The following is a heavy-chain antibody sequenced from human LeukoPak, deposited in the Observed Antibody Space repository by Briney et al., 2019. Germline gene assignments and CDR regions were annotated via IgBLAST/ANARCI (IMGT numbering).Heavy chain of an antibody. D-gene: IGHD4-17*01. CDR3: ARDEGPYGPVDS. V-gene: IGHV4-59*01. J-gene: IGHJ4*02. Sequence: SETLSLTCTVSGGSISSYYWSWIRQPPGKGLEWIGYIYYSGSTNYNPSLKSRVTISVDTSKNQFSLKLSSVTAADTAVYYCARDEGPYGPVDSWGQGTLVTVSS. CDR2: IYYSGST. CDR1: GGSISSYY.